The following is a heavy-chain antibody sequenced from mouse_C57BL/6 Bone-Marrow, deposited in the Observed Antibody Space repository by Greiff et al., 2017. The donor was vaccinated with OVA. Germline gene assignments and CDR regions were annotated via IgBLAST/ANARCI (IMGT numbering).Heavy chain of an antibody. V-gene: IGHV7-3*01. CDR1: GFTFTDYY. D-gene: IGHD1-1*01. CDR2: IRNKANGYTT. Sequence: EVMLVESGGGLVQPGGSLSLSCAASGFTFTDYYMSWVRQPPGKALEWLGFIRNKANGYTTEYSASVKGRFTISRDNARNTLYLQMSSLKSEDTAMYYCTRDGGTTVVRYFDVWGTGTTVTVSS. J-gene: IGHJ1*03. CDR3: TRDGGTTVVRYFDV.